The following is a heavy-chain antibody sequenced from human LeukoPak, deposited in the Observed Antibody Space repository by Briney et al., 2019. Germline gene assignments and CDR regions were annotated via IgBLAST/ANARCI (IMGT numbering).Heavy chain of an antibody. CDR1: GFTFSSYW. Sequence: GGSLRLSCAASGFTFSSYWMHWVRQAPGPGLVWVSRITSDGSSTTYADSVKGRFTIYRDNAKNTVYLQMNSRRAEDTAVYYCARTREYYFDYWGQGTLVTVSS. V-gene: IGHV3-74*01. CDR3: ARTREYYFDY. CDR2: ITSDGSST. D-gene: IGHD5-24*01. J-gene: IGHJ4*02.